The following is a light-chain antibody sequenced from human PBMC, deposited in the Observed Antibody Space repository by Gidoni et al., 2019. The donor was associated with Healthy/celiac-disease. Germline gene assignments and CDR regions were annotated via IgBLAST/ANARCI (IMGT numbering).Light chain of an antibody. CDR1: QSISSY. CDR3: QQSYSTPRT. Sequence: DIQLTQSPPSLSASVGDSVTITCRASQSISSYLNWYQQKPGKAPELLIYAASSLQRGVPSRFNGSGSGTDFTLTISSLQPEDFATYYCQQSYSTPRTFGQXTKVEIK. V-gene: IGKV1-39*01. J-gene: IGKJ1*01. CDR2: AAS.